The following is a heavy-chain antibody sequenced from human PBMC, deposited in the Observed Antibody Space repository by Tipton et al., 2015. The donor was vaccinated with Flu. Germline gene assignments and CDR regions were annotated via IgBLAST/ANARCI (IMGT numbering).Heavy chain of an antibody. CDR2: IYYSGST. Sequence: TLSLTCTVSGGSISSYYWSWIRQPPGKGLEWIGYIYYSGSTNYNPSLKSRVTISVDTSKNQFSLKLSSVTAADTAVYYCARGGEPPAWNAFDIWGQGTMVTVSS. CDR1: GGSISSYY. J-gene: IGHJ3*02. CDR3: ARGGEPPAWNAFDI. V-gene: IGHV4-59*01. D-gene: IGHD3-16*01.